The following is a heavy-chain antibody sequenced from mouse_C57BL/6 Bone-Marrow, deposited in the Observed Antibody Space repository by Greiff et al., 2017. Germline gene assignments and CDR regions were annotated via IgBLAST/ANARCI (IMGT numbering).Heavy chain of an antibody. J-gene: IGHJ3*01. CDR3: ARLYCSSSCAY. Sequence: VQLQQPGAELVRPGSSVQMSCKASGYTFTSYWMAWVKQRPGQGLAWIGNIYPSDNETHYNQKFKDKATLTVEKSSSTAYLQLSSLPSEVSAVYYCARLYCSSSCAYWCQVTLVTVSA. D-gene: IGHD1-1*01. CDR2: IYPSDNET. V-gene: IGHV1-61*01. CDR1: GYTFTSYW.